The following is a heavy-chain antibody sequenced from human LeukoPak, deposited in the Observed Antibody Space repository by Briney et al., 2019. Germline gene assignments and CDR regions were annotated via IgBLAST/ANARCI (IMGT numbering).Heavy chain of an antibody. V-gene: IGHV3-30-3*01. D-gene: IGHD5-12*01. J-gene: IGHJ4*02. Sequence: GGSLRLSCAASGFTFSSYAMHWVRQAPGKGLEWVAVISYDGSNKYYADSVKGRFTISRDNSKNTLYLQMNSLRAEDTAVYYCAKDLSPHARSGSRGLEYWGQGTLVTVSS. CDR1: GFTFSSYA. CDR2: ISYDGSNK. CDR3: AKDLSPHARSGSRGLEY.